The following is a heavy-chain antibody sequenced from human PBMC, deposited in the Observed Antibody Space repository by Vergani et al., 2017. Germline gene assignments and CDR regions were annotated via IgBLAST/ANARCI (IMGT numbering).Heavy chain of an antibody. J-gene: IGHJ3*02. CDR3: ARDEGYYDSSGYYGAFDI. D-gene: IGHD3-22*01. Sequence: QVQLVQSGAEVKKPGSSVKVSCKASGGTFSSYGMHWVRQAPGKGLEWVAVIWYDGSNKYYADSVKGRFTISRDNSKNTLYLQMNSLRAEDTAVYYCARDEGYYDSSGYYGAFDIWGQGTMVTVSS. V-gene: IGHV3-33*01. CDR2: IWYDGSNK. CDR1: GGTFSSYG.